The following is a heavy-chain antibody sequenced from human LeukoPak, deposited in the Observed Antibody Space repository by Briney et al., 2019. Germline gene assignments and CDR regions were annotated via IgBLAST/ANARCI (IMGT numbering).Heavy chain of an antibody. CDR2: IKQDGSEK. CDR1: GFTFSSYW. Sequence: GGSLRLSCAASGFTFSSYWMSWVRQAPGKGLEWVANIKQDGSEKYYVDSVKGRFTISRDNAKNSLYLQMNSLRAEDTAVYYCARVRGYYDSSGYYIDYWGQGTLVTVSS. D-gene: IGHD3-22*01. CDR3: ARVRGYYDSSGYYIDY. J-gene: IGHJ4*02. V-gene: IGHV3-7*04.